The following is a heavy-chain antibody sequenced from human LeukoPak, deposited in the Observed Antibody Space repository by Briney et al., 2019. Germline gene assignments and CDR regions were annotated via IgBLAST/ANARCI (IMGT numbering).Heavy chain of an antibody. CDR3: AKDWRGYPSINYYYYYGMDV. J-gene: IGHJ6*02. Sequence: GGSLRLSCAASGFTFSSYAMSWVRQAPGKGLEWVSAISGSGGSTYYADSVKGRFTISRDNSKNTLYLQMNSLRAEDTAVYYCAKDWRGYPSINYYYYYGMDVWGQGTTVTVSS. V-gene: IGHV3-23*01. D-gene: IGHD3-3*01. CDR1: GFTFSSYA. CDR2: ISGSGGST.